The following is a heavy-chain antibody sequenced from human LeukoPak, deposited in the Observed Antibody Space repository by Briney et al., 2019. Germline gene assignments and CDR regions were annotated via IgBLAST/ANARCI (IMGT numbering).Heavy chain of an antibody. V-gene: IGHV1-46*01. CDR1: GYTFTSYY. Sequence: GASVKVSCKASGYTFTSYYMHWVRQAPGHGLEWMGVSNPSGVGTNYAQKFQGRVTMTRDTSTTTVYMELSSLRSEDTAVYYCAREESGGYFDYWGQGTLVTVSS. D-gene: IGHD2-8*02. J-gene: IGHJ4*02. CDR2: SNPSGVGT. CDR3: AREESGGYFDY.